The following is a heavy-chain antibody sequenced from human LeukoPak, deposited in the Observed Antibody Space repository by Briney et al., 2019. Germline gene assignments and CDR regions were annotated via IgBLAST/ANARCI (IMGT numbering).Heavy chain of an antibody. J-gene: IGHJ4*02. CDR2: IIPIFGTA. V-gene: IGHV1-69*06. CDR1: GGTFSSYA. CDR3: ARGLRSSAYYLDY. Sequence: ASVKVSCKASGGTFSSYAISWVRQAPGQGLEWMGGIIPIFGTANYAQKFQGRVTITVDKSTSTAYMELSSLRSEDTSVYYCARGLRSSAYYLDYWGQGSLVTVSS. D-gene: IGHD3-22*01.